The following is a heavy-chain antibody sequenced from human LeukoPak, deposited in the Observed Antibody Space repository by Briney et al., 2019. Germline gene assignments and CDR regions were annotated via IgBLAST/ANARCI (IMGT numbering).Heavy chain of an antibody. CDR1: GYTFTSYY. CDR3: ATVRRAGNWANFDY. V-gene: IGHV1-24*01. D-gene: IGHD3-10*01. Sequence: ASVKVSCKASGYTFTSYYMHWVRQAPGKGLEWMGGFDVEDGETIYAQKFQGRVTMTEDTSTDTAYMELSSLRSEDTAVYYCATVRRAGNWANFDYWGQGTLVTVSS. CDR2: FDVEDGET. J-gene: IGHJ4*02.